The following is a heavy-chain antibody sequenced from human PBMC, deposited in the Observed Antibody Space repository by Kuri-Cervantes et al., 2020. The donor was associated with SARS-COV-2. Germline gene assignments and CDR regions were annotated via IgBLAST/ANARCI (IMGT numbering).Heavy chain of an antibody. J-gene: IGHJ4*02. V-gene: IGHV3-7*03. Sequence: GESLKISCAASGFTFSSYWMSWVRQAPGKGLEWVANIKQDGSEKYYVDSVKGRFTISRDNAKNSLYLQMNSLKTEDTAVYYCTRDDFWSGYYVYWGQGTLVTVSS. CDR2: IKQDGSEK. CDR3: TRDDFWSGYYVY. D-gene: IGHD3-3*01. CDR1: GFTFSSYW.